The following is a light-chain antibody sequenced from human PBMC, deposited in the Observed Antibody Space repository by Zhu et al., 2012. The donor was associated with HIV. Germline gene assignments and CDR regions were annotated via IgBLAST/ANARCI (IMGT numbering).Light chain of an antibody. V-gene: IGKV1-9*01. CDR2: PAS. CDR3: QQFNTYPLT. J-gene: IGKJ4*01. CDR1: QDISIY. Sequence: DIQLTHSPSFLSASVGDRVTITCRASQDISIYLAWYQQKPGKAPKLLIYPASALQSGVPSRLSGSRSGTEFTLTISSLQPEDFGTYYCQQFNTYPLTFGGGTKVEIK.